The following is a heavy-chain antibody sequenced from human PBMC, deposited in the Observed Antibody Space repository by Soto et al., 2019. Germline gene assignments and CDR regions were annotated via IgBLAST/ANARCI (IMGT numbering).Heavy chain of an antibody. CDR1: GGTFSSYT. V-gene: IGHV5-51*01. Sequence: KVSCKASGGTFSSYTISWVRQAPGQGLEWMGIIFPGDSDTRYSPSFQGQVTMSADKSISTAYLQWSSLKASDTAMYYCARHLPGLNYMDVWGKGTTVTVSS. CDR2: IFPGDSDT. D-gene: IGHD3-16*01. CDR3: ARHLPGLNYMDV. J-gene: IGHJ6*03.